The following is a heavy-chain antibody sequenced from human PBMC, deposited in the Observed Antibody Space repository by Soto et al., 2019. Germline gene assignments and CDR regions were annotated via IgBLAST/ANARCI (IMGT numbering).Heavy chain of an antibody. Sequence: QVQLQESGPGLVKPSETLSLTCTVSGDSITDYYWSWIRESPGKGLEWIAYIHHTGTANYNPSLNSRVTISVDTSKSLFSLRLSSVTAADTAVYFCARYSVATIRFFDYWGQGTLVTVSS. J-gene: IGHJ4*02. CDR2: IHHTGTA. CDR3: ARYSVATIRFFDY. D-gene: IGHD5-12*01. CDR1: GDSITDYY. V-gene: IGHV4-59*01.